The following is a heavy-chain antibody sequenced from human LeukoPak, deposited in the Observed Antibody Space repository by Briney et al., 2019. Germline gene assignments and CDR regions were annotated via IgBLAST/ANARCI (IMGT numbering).Heavy chain of an antibody. CDR1: GFTFSSYA. CDR3: VKDPYCSSTSCSNWFDP. Sequence: GRSLRLSCSASGFTFSSYAMHWVRQAPGKGLEYVSAISSNGGSTYYADSVKGRFTIFRDNSKNTLYLQMSSLRAEDTAVYYCVKDPYCSSTSCSNWFDPWGQGTLVSVSS. J-gene: IGHJ5*02. CDR2: ISSNGGST. V-gene: IGHV3-64D*09. D-gene: IGHD2-2*01.